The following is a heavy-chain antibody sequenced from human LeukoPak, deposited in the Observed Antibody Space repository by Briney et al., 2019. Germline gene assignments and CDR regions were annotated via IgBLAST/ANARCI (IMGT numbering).Heavy chain of an antibody. D-gene: IGHD3-22*01. V-gene: IGHV4-39*07. CDR3: ARDRNYYDSSGYLPMEY. Sequence: PSETLSLTCTVSGGSISSSSYYWGWIRQPPGKGLEWIGSIYYSGSTYYNPSLKSRVTISVDTSKNQFSLKLSSVTAADTAVYYCARDRNYYDSSGYLPMEYWGQGTLVTVSS. CDR2: IYYSGST. CDR1: GGSISSSSYY. J-gene: IGHJ4*02.